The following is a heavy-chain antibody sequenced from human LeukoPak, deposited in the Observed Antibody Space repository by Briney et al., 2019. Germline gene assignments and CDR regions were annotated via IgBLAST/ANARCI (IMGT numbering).Heavy chain of an antibody. CDR1: GYTFTSYD. CDR2: MNPNSGNT. Sequence: GASVKVSCKASGYTFTSYDINWVRQATGQGLEWMGWMNPNSGNTGYAQKFQGRVTMTRNTSISTAYMELSSLRSEDTAVYYCARGSAPYYYDSSGYSSGSWFDPWGQGTLVTVSS. CDR3: ARGSAPYYYDSSGYSSGSWFDP. V-gene: IGHV1-8*01. J-gene: IGHJ5*02. D-gene: IGHD3-22*01.